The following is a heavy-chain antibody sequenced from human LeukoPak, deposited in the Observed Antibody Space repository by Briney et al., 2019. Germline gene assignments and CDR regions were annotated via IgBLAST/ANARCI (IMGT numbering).Heavy chain of an antibody. Sequence: SETLSLTCAVYGGSLRGYYWSWIRQPPGKGLEWIGEINHSGSTNYNPSLTSRVTLSVDTSKNQFSLKLSSVTAADTAVYCCARPLTGNWGQGTLVTVSS. CDR1: GGSLRGYY. V-gene: IGHV4-34*01. J-gene: IGHJ4*02. D-gene: IGHD1-1*01. CDR3: ARPLTGN. CDR2: INHSGST.